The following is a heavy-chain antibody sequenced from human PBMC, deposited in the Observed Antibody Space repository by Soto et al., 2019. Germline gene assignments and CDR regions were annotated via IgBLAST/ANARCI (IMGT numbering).Heavy chain of an antibody. CDR2: IWYDGTQK. CDR3: ERDRGTKVNGLWQFDS. J-gene: IGHJ4*02. Sequence: HPGGSLRLSCEASGFTFNTYSMHWVRQPPGKGLEWLAAIWYDGTQKYYADSVKGRFIISRDNSKKTLYLEMNSLRAEETAVYYCERDRGTKVNGLWQFDSWGQGTLVTVSS. D-gene: IGHD4-17*01. CDR1: GFTFNTYS. V-gene: IGHV3-33*01.